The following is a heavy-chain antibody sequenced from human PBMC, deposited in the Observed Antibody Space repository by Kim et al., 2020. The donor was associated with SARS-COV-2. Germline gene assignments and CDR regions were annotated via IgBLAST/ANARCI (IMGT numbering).Heavy chain of an antibody. CDR1: GFTFSSYA. V-gene: IGHV3-23*01. Sequence: GGSLRLSCAASGFTFSSYAMSWVRQAPGKGLEWVSAISGSGGSTYYADSVKGRFTISRDNSKNTLYLQMNSLRAEDTAVYYCAKDLMTTVTTHLRPLRVADVWGQGTTVTVSS. CDR2: ISGSGGST. CDR3: AKDLMTTVTTHLRPLRVADV. J-gene: IGHJ6*02. D-gene: IGHD4-17*01.